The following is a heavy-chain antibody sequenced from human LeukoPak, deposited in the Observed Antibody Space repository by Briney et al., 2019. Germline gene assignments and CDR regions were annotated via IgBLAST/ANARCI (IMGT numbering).Heavy chain of an antibody. V-gene: IGHV4-4*07. CDR1: GGSISSYY. CDR3: ARARQQLGLGAFDI. Sequence: PSETLSLTCTVSGGSISSYYWSWIRQPAGKGLEWIGRIYTSGSTNYNPSLKSRVTMSVDTSKNQFSLKLSSVTAADTAVYYCARARQQLGLGAFDIWGQGTMVTVSS. D-gene: IGHD6-13*01. J-gene: IGHJ3*02. CDR2: IYTSGST.